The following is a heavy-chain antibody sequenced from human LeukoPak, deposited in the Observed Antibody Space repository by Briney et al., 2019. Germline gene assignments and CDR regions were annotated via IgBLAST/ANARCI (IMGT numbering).Heavy chain of an antibody. J-gene: IGHJ4*02. CDR2: MNPNSGNT. D-gene: IGHD3-10*01. Sequence: ASVNVSCKASGYTFTSYDINWVRQATGQGPEWMGWMNPNSGNTGYAQKFQGRVTMTRNTSISTAYMELSSLRSEDTAVYYCATHYYGSGSYYQPTDYWGQGTLVTVSS. CDR1: GYTFTSYD. CDR3: ATHYYGSGSYYQPTDY. V-gene: IGHV1-8*01.